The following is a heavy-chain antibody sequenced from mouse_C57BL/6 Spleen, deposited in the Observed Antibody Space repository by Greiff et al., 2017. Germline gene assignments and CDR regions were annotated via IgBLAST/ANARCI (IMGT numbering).Heavy chain of an antibody. D-gene: IGHD1-1*02. CDR3: ARRDYSYYAMDY. CDR1: GFTFSDYG. CDR2: ISNLAYSI. V-gene: IGHV5-15*04. J-gene: IGHJ4*01. Sequence: EVMLVESGGGLVQPGGSLKLSCAASGFTFSDYGMAWVRQAPRKGPAWVAFISNLAYSIYYADTVTGRFTISRENAKNTLYLEMSSLRSEDTAMYYCARRDYSYYAMDYWGQGTSVTVSS.